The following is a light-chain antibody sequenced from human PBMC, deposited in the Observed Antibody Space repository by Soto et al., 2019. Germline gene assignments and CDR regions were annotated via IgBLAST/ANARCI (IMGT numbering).Light chain of an antibody. J-gene: IGLJ1*01. Sequence: QSVLTQPASVSGSPGQSITISCSGTSSDVGAYNLVSWYQQHPGKAPKLMIYDVINRPAGISNRFSGSKSGNTASLTISGLQAEDEADYYCNSYTTYNTRVFGSGTKLTVL. CDR1: SSDVGAYNL. CDR2: DVI. V-gene: IGLV2-14*01. CDR3: NSYTTYNTRV.